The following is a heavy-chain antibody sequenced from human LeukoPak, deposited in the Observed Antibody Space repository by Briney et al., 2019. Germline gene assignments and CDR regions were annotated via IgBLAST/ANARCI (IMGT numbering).Heavy chain of an antibody. D-gene: IGHD3-22*01. CDR1: GASFNSDDQY. J-gene: IGHJ4*02. V-gene: IGHV4-30-4*02. CDR3: SRGLDSRKLGY. Sequence: QPSDTLSLTCTMSGASFNSDDQYWNWIRQTPGKGLEWIGSIHPSGMLYNNPSLESRVTMSRDTSKNQFSLNLNSVTAADTAVYFCSRGLDSRKLGYWGQGILVTVSS. CDR2: IHPSGML.